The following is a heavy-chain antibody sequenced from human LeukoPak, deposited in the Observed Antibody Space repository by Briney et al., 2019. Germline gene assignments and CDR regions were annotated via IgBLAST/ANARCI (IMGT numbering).Heavy chain of an antibody. V-gene: IGHV1-8*01. CDR1: GYTFTSYD. Sequence: ASVKVSCKASGYTFTSYDINWVRQATGQGLEWMGWMNPNSGSTGYAQKFQGRVTMTRNTSISTAYMELSSLRSEDTAVYYCARVRSTSRRRWFDPWGQGTLVTVSS. CDR2: MNPNSGST. CDR3: ARVRSTSRRRWFDP. J-gene: IGHJ5*02. D-gene: IGHD2-2*01.